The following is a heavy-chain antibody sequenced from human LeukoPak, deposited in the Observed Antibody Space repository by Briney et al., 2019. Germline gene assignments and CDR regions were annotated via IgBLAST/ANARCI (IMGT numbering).Heavy chain of an antibody. CDR3: ARGVVVTAIDY. Sequence: QPGGSLRHSCAASGFTFSSYTMHWVRQAPGKGLEYVSVISSNGGTTYYANSVKGRFTISRDNSKNTLYLQMGSLRAEDMAVYYCARGVVVTAIDYWGQGALVTVSS. D-gene: IGHD2-21*02. CDR1: GFTFSSYT. CDR2: ISSNGGTT. V-gene: IGHV3-64*01. J-gene: IGHJ4*02.